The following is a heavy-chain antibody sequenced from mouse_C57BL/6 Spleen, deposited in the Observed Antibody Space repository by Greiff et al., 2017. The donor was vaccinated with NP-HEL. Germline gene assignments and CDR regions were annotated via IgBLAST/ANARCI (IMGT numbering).Heavy chain of an antibody. CDR3: ERQDYYGSSYGY. Sequence: VQLQQSGPELVKPGASVKISCKASGYAFSSSWMNWVKQRPGKGLEWIGRIYPGDGDTNYNGKFKGKATLTADKSSSTAYMHHSSLTSEDSAVYFCERQDYYGSSYGYWGQGTTLTVSS. CDR1: GYAFSSSW. CDR2: IYPGDGDT. J-gene: IGHJ2*01. D-gene: IGHD1-1*01. V-gene: IGHV1-82*01.